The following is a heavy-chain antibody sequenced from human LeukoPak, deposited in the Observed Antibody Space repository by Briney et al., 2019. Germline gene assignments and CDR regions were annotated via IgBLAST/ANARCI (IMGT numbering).Heavy chain of an antibody. CDR2: INPSGGST. CDR1: GYTFTSYY. J-gene: IGHJ3*02. CDR3: AREIVGATTTVGKGAFDI. D-gene: IGHD1-26*01. V-gene: IGHV1-46*01. Sequence: ASVKVSCKASGYTFTSYYMHWVRQAPGQGLEWMGIINPSGGSTSYAQKFQGRVTMTRDTSTSTVYMELSSLRSEDTAVYYCAREIVGATTTVGKGAFDIWGQGTMVTVSS.